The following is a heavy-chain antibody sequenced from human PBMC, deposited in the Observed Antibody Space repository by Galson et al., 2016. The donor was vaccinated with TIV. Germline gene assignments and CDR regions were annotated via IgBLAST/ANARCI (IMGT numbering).Heavy chain of an antibody. CDR3: ARGRGYYFGSGSSYFDY. J-gene: IGHJ4*02. Sequence: SVKVSCKASGGTFSNFVISWVRQAPGQGLEWMGSINPILGTANYAQKFQGRDTITADTSTSTIYMELSSLRSEDTAVYYCARGRGYYFGSGSSYFDYWGQGSLVTVSS. V-gene: IGHV1-69*04. CDR1: GGTFSNFV. CDR2: INPILGTA. D-gene: IGHD3-10*01.